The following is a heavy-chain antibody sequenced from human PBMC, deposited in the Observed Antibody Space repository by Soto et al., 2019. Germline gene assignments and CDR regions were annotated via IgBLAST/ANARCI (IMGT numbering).Heavy chain of an antibody. V-gene: IGHV3-15*07. D-gene: IGHD3-3*01. Sequence: LRLSCAASGFTFSNAWMNWVRQAPGKGLEWVGRIKSKTDGGTTDYAAPVKGRFTISRDDSKNTLYLQMNSLKTEDTAVYYCSNTYYDFWSGYFYAFDYWGQGTLVTVS. CDR3: SNTYYDFWSGYFYAFDY. CDR1: GFTFSNAW. CDR2: IKSKTDGGTT. J-gene: IGHJ4*02.